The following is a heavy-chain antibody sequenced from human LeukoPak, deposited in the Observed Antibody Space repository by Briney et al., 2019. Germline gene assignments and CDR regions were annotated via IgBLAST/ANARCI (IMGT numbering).Heavy chain of an antibody. D-gene: IGHD6-19*01. CDR1: GFTFSSYS. CDR2: ISSTNSYI. V-gene: IGHV3-21*01. Sequence: TGGSLRLSCAASGFTFSSYSMNWVRQAPGKGLEWVSYISSTNSYINYADSVKGRFTISRDNAKNSLFLQMNSLRAEDTAVYYCARGRGGWYFDYWGQGTLVTVS. CDR3: ARGRGGWYFDY. J-gene: IGHJ4*02.